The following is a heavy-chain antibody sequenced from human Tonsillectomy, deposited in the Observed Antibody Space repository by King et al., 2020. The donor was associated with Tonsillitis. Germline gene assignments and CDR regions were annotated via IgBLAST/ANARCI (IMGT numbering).Heavy chain of an antibody. Sequence: VQLVESGGGLVQPGGSLRLSCAASGFSFSGYAMSWVRQAPGKGLEWVSGVSNSGGVTYYPDSVKGRFTIPRDNSKDTLYLQMNSLRAEDTALYYCAKAMVVTGLLDSWGQGTLVTVSS. V-gene: IGHV3-23*04. CDR2: VSNSGGVT. CDR1: GFSFSGYA. J-gene: IGHJ4*02. CDR3: AKAMVVTGLLDS. D-gene: IGHD2-21*02.